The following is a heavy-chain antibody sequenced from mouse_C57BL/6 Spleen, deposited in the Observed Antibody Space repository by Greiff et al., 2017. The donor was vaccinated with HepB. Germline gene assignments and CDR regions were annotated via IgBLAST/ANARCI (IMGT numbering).Heavy chain of an antibody. J-gene: IGHJ2*01. V-gene: IGHV2-9-1*01. CDR3: PRNGAGYYDY. CDR1: GFSLTSYA. Sequence: QVQLKESGPGLLAPSPSLSIPCTVSGFSLTSYAISWVRQPPGKGLEWLGVIWTGGGTNYNSALKSRLSISKDNSKSQVFLKMNSLQPDDTGRYYCPRNGAGYYDYWCDGTTFTVSS. D-gene: IGHD2-3*01. CDR2: IWTGGGT.